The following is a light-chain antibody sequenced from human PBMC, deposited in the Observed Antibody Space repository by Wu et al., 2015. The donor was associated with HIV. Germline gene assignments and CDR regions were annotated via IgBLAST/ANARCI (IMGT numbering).Light chain of an antibody. CDR2: AAS. V-gene: IGKV1-9*01. CDR1: HGINSY. CDR3: QQLNTYPLT. Sequence: DIQMTQSPSFLSASEGDRVTITCRASHGINSYLAWYQQKAGKAPKLLIHAASILQSGVPSRFSGSGSGTEFILTISSLQPEDFATYYCQQLNTYPLTFGGGTKVEIK. J-gene: IGKJ4*01.